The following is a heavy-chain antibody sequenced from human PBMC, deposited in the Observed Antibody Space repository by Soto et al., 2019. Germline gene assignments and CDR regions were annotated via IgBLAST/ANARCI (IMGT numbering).Heavy chain of an antibody. J-gene: IGHJ6*02. CDR2: IKSKTDGGTT. V-gene: IGHV3-15*07. D-gene: IGHD1-26*01. CDR1: GFTFSNAW. Sequence: GGSLRLSCAASGFTFSNAWMNWVRQAPGKGLEWVGRIKSKTDGGTTDYAAPVKGRFTISRDDSKNTLYLQMNSLKTEDTAVYYCTTDGGGHSGSYYFTYGMDVWGQGTTVTVSS. CDR3: TTDGGGHSGSYYFTYGMDV.